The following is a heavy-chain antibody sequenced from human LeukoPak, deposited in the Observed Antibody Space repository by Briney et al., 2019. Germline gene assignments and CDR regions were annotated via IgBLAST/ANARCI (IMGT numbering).Heavy chain of an antibody. D-gene: IGHD5-24*01. J-gene: IGHJ4*02. V-gene: IGHV3-11*04. CDR1: GFTFSNAW. CDR3: ARAEIVTTYYFDY. Sequence: GGSLRLSCAASGFTFSNAWMSWVRQAPGKGLEWVSYISSSGSTIYYADSVKGRFTISRDNAKNSLYLQMNSLRAEDTAVYYCARAEIVTTYYFDYWGQGTLVTVSS. CDR2: ISSSGSTI.